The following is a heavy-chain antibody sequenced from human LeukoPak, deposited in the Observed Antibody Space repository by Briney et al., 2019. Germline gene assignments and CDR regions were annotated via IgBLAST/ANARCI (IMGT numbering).Heavy chain of an antibody. V-gene: IGHV3-48*04. CDR1: GFTFSSYS. Sequence: GGSLRLSCAASGFTFSSYSMNWVRQAPGKGLEWVSYISSSSSTIYYADSVKGRFTISRDNAKNSLYLQMNSLRAEDTAVYYCARVRGYSYGTFDYWGQGTLVIVSS. J-gene: IGHJ4*02. D-gene: IGHD5-18*01. CDR2: ISSSSSTI. CDR3: ARVRGYSYGTFDY.